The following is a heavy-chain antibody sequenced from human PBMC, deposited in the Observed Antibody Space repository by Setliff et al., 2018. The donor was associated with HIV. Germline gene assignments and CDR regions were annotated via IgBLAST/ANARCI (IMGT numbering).Heavy chain of an antibody. CDR3: ARISVASRYNSDMDV. V-gene: IGHV3-11*06. Sequence: GGSLRLSCAASGFTFSNAWMNWVRQAPGKGLEWVSYINSSSRASYTGYADSVRGRFTISRDNAKNSLFLQINSLRPEDTAVYYCARISVASRYNSDMDVWGKGTTVTVSS. CDR1: GFTFSNAW. CDR2: INSSSRASYT. J-gene: IGHJ6*03. D-gene: IGHD5-12*01.